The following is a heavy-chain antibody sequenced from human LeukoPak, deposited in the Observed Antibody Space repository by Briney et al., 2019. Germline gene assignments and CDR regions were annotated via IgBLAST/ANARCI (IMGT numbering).Heavy chain of an antibody. Sequence: SETLSLTCVVSGASVSSSHWNWIRQLPGKGLEWIGCLSYTGKTDYNPSLTSRVTMSLDSSKNQVSLKLRSVTAADTAVYYCAREGRQKKVLRFLEWQGPNDAFDIWGQGTMVTVSS. D-gene: IGHD3-3*01. CDR1: GASVSSSH. CDR2: LSYTGKT. J-gene: IGHJ3*02. CDR3: AREGRQKKVLRFLEWQGPNDAFDI. V-gene: IGHV4-59*02.